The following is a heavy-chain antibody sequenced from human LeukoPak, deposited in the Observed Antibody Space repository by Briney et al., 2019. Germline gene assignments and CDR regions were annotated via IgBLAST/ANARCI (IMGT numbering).Heavy chain of an antibody. CDR1: GGTFSSYA. CDR3: AREGRVATIQDGYYYYMDV. CDR2: IIPIFGTA. Sequence: SVKVSCKASGGTFSSYAISWVRQAPGQGLEWMGGIIPIFGTANYAQKFQGRVTITTDESTSTAYMELSSLRSEDTAVYYCAREGRVATIQDGYYYYMDVWGKGTTVTVSS. D-gene: IGHD5-12*01. V-gene: IGHV1-69*05. J-gene: IGHJ6*03.